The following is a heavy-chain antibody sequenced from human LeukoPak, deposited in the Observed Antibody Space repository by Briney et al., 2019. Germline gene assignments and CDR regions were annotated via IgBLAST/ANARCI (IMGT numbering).Heavy chain of an antibody. CDR2: ISYDGSNK. J-gene: IGHJ4*02. Sequence: GGSLRLSCAASGFTFSSYGMHWVRQAPGKGMKWVAVISYDGSNKYYADSVKGRFTISRDNSKNTLYLQMNSLRAEDTAVYYCAKDRAAAGMGYFDYWGQGTLVTVSS. D-gene: IGHD6-13*01. V-gene: IGHV3-30*18. CDR1: GFTFSSYG. CDR3: AKDRAAAGMGYFDY.